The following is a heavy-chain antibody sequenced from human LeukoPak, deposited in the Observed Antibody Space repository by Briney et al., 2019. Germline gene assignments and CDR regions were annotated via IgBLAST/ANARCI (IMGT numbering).Heavy chain of an antibody. V-gene: IGHV3-23*01. J-gene: IGHJ4*02. CDR2: IGSSGDKT. CDR1: GFTFNRNA. D-gene: IGHD6-19*01. CDR3: VRRGDASSGWGDHDF. Sequence: PGGSLRLSCAASGFTFNRNAISWVRQAPGKGLEWVSTIGSSGDKTFCADSVKGRFTISRDNSKNMVHLQMNSLTGEDTALYYCVRRGDASSGWGDHDFWGQGALVTVSS.